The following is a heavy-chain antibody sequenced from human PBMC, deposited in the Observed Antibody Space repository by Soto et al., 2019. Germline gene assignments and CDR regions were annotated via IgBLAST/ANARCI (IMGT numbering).Heavy chain of an antibody. V-gene: IGHV3-74*01. J-gene: IGHJ4*02. CDR1: GFTFSSYY. CDR3: ASIPSGY. CDR2: ISGDGSST. Sequence: EVQLVESGGGLVQPGGSLRLSCAASGFTFSSYYMHWVRQAPGKGLVWVSRISGDGSSTNSADSVKGRFTISRDNAKNTLFLQMHRLGAEDTAVYYCASIPSGYWGQGTLVTVSS.